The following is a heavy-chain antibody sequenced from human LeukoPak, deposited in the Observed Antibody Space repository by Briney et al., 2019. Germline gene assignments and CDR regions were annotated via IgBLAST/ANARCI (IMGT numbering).Heavy chain of an antibody. D-gene: IGHD1-26*01. J-gene: IGHJ4*02. CDR1: GFTVSNNY. CDR3: TREVSGSLYFDY. V-gene: IGHV3-66*01. Sequence: QSGGSLRLSCAASGFTVSNNYMSWVRQAPGKGLEWVSIIHSGGSTYYADSVKGRFTISRDNSKNTVYLQMNGLRAEDTAVYYCTREVSGSLYFDYWGQGTLVTVSS. CDR2: IHSGGST.